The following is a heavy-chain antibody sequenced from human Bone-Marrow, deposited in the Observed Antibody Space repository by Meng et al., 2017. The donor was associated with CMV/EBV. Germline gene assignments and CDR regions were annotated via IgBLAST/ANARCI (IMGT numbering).Heavy chain of an antibody. Sequence: ASVKVSCKASGYTFTGYYMHWVRQAPGQGLEWMGWINPNSGGTNYAQKFQGRVTMTRDTSISTAYMELSRLRSDDTAVYFCARGVGASKVSNFDYWGQGTLVTVSS. CDR2: INPNSGGT. J-gene: IGHJ4*02. V-gene: IGHV1-2*02. D-gene: IGHD1-26*01. CDR3: ARGVGASKVSNFDY. CDR1: GYTFTGYY.